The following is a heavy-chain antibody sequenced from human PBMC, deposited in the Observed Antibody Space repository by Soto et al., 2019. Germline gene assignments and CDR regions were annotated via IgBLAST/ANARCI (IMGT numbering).Heavy chain of an antibody. CDR2: IWYDGSNK. J-gene: IGHJ6*02. V-gene: IGHV3-33*01. CDR3: ARPVNPSGYGIYYYYGMDV. D-gene: IGHD5-12*01. Sequence: GGSLRLSCAASGFTFSSYGMHWVRQAPGKGLEWVAVIWYDGSNKYYADSVKGRFTISRDNSKNTLYLQMNSLRAEDTAGYYCARPVNPSGYGIYYYYGMDVWGQGTTVTVSS. CDR1: GFTFSSYG.